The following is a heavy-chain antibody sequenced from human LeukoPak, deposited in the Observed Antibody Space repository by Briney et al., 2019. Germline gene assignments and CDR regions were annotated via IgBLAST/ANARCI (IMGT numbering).Heavy chain of an antibody. Sequence: GGSLRLSCAASGFSFSSYGMSWVRQAPGKGLEWVSGIGHSGDSPYYADSVKGRFTISRDNSKNTLFLQMDSLRAEDTAVYYCGQDPSRIAAGRCDYWGQGTRVTVSS. J-gene: IGHJ4*02. CDR3: GQDPSRIAAGRCDY. CDR1: GFSFSSYG. D-gene: IGHD6-13*01. CDR2: IGHSGDSP. V-gene: IGHV3-23*01.